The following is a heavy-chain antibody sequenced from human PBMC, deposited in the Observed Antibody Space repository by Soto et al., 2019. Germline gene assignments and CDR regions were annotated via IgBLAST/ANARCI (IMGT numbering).Heavy chain of an antibody. D-gene: IGHD3-22*01. Sequence: SVKVSCKASGDTFSNYAISWVRQAPGQGLEWMGGIIPILGTPTYAQKFQGRVTITANRSTSTAYMELSSLRSEDTAVYYCARERSRYDRSGYYRPGYWGQGTLVTSPQ. CDR2: IIPILGTP. CDR3: ARERSRYDRSGYYRPGY. V-gene: IGHV1-69*10. J-gene: IGHJ4*02. CDR1: GDTFSNYA.